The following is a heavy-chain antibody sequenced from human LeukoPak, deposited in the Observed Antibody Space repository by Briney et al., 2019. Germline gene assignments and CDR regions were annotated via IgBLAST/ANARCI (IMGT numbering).Heavy chain of an antibody. V-gene: IGHV4-4*07. J-gene: IGHJ4*02. Sequence: SETLSLTRSVSGGSITNYYWSWFRQPAGKGLEWIGRIYTSGSTNYNPSLKSRVTLSVDTSKNQFSLKLTSVTAADTAVYYCARHNRRDGYRHGWDYWGQGTLVTVSS. CDR1: GGSITNYY. CDR2: IYTSGST. CDR3: ARHNRRDGYRHGWDY. D-gene: IGHD5-24*01.